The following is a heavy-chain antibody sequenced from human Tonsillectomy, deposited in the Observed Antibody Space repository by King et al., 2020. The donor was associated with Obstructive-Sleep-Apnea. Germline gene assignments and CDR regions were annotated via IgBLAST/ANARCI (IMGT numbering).Heavy chain of an antibody. D-gene: IGHD3-10*01. CDR2: IYLSGST. V-gene: IGHV4-38-2*02. J-gene: IGHJ5*02. CDR1: GYSISSGYY. Sequence: VQLQESGPGLVKPSETLSLTCTVSGYSISSGYYWGWIRQPPGKGLGWIGSIYLSGSTYCNPSLKSLVTISGDTSKNQFSLKLSSVTAAYTAVYYCARGYGGSGIEVWFDPWGQGTLVTVSS. CDR3: ARGYGGSGIEVWFDP.